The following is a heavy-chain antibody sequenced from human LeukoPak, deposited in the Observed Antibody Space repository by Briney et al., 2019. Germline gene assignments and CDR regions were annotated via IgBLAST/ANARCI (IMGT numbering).Heavy chain of an antibody. D-gene: IGHD3-3*01. CDR3: ARDGSGLDY. CDR2: INHSGST. CDR1: GGSFSGYY. Sequence: PSEPLSLPCAVYGGSFSGYYWNWIRQPPGKELEWIGEINHSGSTNYNPSLKSRVTISVDTSKNQFSLKLSSVTAADTAVYYCARDGSGLDYWGQGTLVTVSS. J-gene: IGHJ4*02. V-gene: IGHV4-34*01.